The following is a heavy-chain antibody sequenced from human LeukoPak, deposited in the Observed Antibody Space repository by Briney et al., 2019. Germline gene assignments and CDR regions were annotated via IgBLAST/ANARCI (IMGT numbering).Heavy chain of an antibody. D-gene: IGHD4-17*01. CDR1: GFTFSSYA. CDR2: ISGSGGST. Sequence: GGSLSLSCAASGFTFSSYAMSWVRQAPGKGLEWVSAISGSGGSTYYADSVKGRFTISRDNSKNTLYLQMNSPRAEDTAVYYCAKGGYGDLRGYWGQGTLVTVSS. J-gene: IGHJ4*02. CDR3: AKGGYGDLRGY. V-gene: IGHV3-23*01.